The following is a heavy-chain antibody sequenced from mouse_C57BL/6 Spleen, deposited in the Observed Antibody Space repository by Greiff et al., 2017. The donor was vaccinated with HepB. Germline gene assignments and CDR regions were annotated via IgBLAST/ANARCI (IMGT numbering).Heavy chain of an antibody. J-gene: IGHJ2*01. Sequence: VQLQQSGPELVKPGASVKISCKASGYTFTDYYMNWVKQSHGKSLEWIGDINPNNGGTSYNQKFKGKATLTVDKSSSTAYMELRSLTSEDSAVYYGARSRRYFDYWGQGTTLTVSS. V-gene: IGHV1-26*01. CDR2: INPNNGGT. CDR1: GYTFTDYY. CDR3: ARSRRYFDY.